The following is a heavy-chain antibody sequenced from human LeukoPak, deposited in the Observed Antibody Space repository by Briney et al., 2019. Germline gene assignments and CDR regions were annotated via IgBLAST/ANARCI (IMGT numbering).Heavy chain of an antibody. CDR1: GYTFTSYY. CDR2: INPSGGST. V-gene: IGHV1-46*01. D-gene: IGHD6-19*01. J-gene: IGHJ6*02. Sequence: ASVKVSCKASGYTFTSYYMHWVRQAPGQGLEWMGIINPSGGSTSYAQKFQGRVTMTRDTSTSTVYMELSSLRSEDTAVYYCARGAVAPRTYYYYGMDVWGQGTTVTVSS. CDR3: ARGAVAPRTYYYYGMDV.